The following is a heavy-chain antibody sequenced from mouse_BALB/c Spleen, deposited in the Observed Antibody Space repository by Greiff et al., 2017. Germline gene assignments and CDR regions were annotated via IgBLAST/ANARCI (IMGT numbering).Heavy chain of an antibody. Sequence: EVQGVESGGGLVKPGGSLKLSCAASGFTFSDYYMYWVRQTPEKRLEWVATISDGGSYTYYPDSVKGRFTISRDNAKNNLYLQMSSLKSEDTAMYYCARADGIYYYAMDDWGQGTSVTVSS. J-gene: IGHJ4*01. D-gene: IGHD2-3*01. CDR3: ARADGIYYYAMDD. CDR1: GFTFSDYY. V-gene: IGHV5-4*02. CDR2: ISDGGSYT.